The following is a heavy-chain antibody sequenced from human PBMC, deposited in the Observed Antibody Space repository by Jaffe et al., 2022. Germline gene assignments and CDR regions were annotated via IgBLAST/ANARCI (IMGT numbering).Heavy chain of an antibody. J-gene: IGHJ4*02. V-gene: IGHV1-46*01. D-gene: IGHD1-26*01. CDR2: INPSGGST. CDR1: GYTFTSYY. CDR3: ARDLIVGATSASMYYFDY. Sequence: QVQLVQSGAEVKKPGASVKVSCKASGYTFTSYYMHWVRQAPGQGLEWMGIINPSGGSTSYAQKFQGRVTMTRDTSTSTVYMELSSLRSEDTAVYYCARDLIVGATSASMYYFDYWGQGTLVTVSS.